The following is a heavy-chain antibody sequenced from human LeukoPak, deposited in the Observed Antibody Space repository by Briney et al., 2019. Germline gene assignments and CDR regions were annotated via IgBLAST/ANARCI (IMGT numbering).Heavy chain of an antibody. Sequence: SETLSLTCAVYGGSFSGYYWSWIRQPPGKGLEWTGEINHSGSTNYNPSLKSRVTISVDTSKNQFSLKLSSVTAADTAVYYCARHGSIATGAFTYWGQGTLVTVSS. V-gene: IGHV4-34*01. D-gene: IGHD6-13*01. CDR3: ARHGSIATGAFTY. CDR1: GGSFSGYY. CDR2: INHSGST. J-gene: IGHJ4*02.